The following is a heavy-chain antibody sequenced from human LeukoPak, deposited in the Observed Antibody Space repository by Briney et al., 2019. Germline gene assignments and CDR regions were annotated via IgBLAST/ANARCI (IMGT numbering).Heavy chain of an antibody. CDR3: ARDRVRGNSNPYFDY. Sequence: SETLSLTCDVSGGSIDSTNWWNWVRQPPGKGLEWIGEIHHDGRINYNPSLKSRVTLSVDKSKNQFSLRLNSVTAADTAVYYCARDRVRGNSNPYFDYWGQGTLVTVSS. D-gene: IGHD4-11*01. J-gene: IGHJ4*02. CDR2: IHHDGRI. CDR1: GGSIDSTNW. V-gene: IGHV4/OR15-8*01.